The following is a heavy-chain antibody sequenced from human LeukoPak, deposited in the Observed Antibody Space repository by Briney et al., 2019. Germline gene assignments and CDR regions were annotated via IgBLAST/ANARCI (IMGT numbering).Heavy chain of an antibody. CDR2: ISGSGGST. D-gene: IGHD3-3*01. V-gene: IGHV3-23*01. J-gene: IGHJ4*02. Sequence: PGGSLRLSCAASGSTFSGYAMSWVRHAPGKGLEWVSAISGSGGSTYYADSVKDRFTLSTDNPKNTLYLQMNSLRAEDTAVYYCAKVKSGYTPVDYWGQGALVTAAS. CDR1: GSTFSGYA. CDR3: AKVKSGYTPVDY.